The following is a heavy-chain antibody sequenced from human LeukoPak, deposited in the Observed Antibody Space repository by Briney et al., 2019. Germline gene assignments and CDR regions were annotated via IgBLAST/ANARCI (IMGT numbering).Heavy chain of an antibody. CDR3: AREGGYSFGTDFDS. CDR2: IYHSGAT. CDR1: GASISSGNYY. V-gene: IGHV4-30-2*01. Sequence: SETLSLTCTVSGASISSGNYYWSWIRQPPGKGLEWIGYIYHSGATYYNPSLNSRVTLSVDRSKNQFSLKLSSVTAADTAVYYCAREGGYSFGTDFDSWGQGTQVTVSS. D-gene: IGHD5-18*01. J-gene: IGHJ4*02.